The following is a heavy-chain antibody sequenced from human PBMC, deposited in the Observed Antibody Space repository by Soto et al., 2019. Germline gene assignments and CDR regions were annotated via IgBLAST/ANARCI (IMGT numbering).Heavy chain of an antibody. CDR1: GYTFTSYY. J-gene: IGHJ1*01. Sequence: QVQLVQSGAEVKKPGASVKVSCKASGYTFTSYYMHWVRQAPGQGLEWMGIINPSGGSTSYAQKFQGSVTMTRDTSTSTVYMELSSLRSEDTAVYYCAREKWVGYCSGGSCYQRDEYFQHWGQGTLVTVSS. D-gene: IGHD2-15*01. CDR3: AREKWVGYCSGGSCYQRDEYFQH. CDR2: INPSGGST. V-gene: IGHV1-46*01.